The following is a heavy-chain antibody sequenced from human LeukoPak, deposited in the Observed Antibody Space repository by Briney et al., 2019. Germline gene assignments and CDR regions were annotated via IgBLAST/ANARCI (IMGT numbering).Heavy chain of an antibody. D-gene: IGHD3-10*01. V-gene: IGHV1-2*02. CDR3: ARGWSYYGSGSYYIDPHFDY. J-gene: IGHJ4*02. Sequence: ASVKVSCKASGYTFTGYNMHWVRQPPAQGLEWMGWINPNSGGTNYAQKFQGRVTMTRDTSISTAYMELSRLRSDDTAVYYCARGWSYYGSGSYYIDPHFDYWGQGTLVTVSS. CDR2: INPNSGGT. CDR1: GYTFTGYN.